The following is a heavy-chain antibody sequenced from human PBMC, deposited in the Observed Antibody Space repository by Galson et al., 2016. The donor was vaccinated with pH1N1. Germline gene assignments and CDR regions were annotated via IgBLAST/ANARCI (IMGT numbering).Heavy chain of an antibody. J-gene: IGHJ6*02. V-gene: IGHV1-2*04. D-gene: IGHD1-7*01. CDR3: ATSSPHITGTTGFFGLDV. CDR1: TYSFSGYY. Sequence: SVKVSCKASTYSFSGYYIHWVRQAPGQGLEWMGWISPDSGGTVYAQKFQDWVTMTWDTSISTTYMELTRLTSDDTAVYFCATSSPHITGTTGFFGLDVWGQGTTVTASS. CDR2: ISPDSGGT.